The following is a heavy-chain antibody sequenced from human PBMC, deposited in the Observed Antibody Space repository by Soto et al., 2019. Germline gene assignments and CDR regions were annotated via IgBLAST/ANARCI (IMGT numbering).Heavy chain of an antibody. CDR3: GRDAGGGYCSGGSCYSGYYYYGMDV. J-gene: IGHJ6*02. V-gene: IGHV4-59*01. D-gene: IGHD2-15*01. Sequence: PSETLSLTCTVSGGSIRSYYWSWIRQPPGKGLEWIGYIYYSGSTNYNPSLKSRVTISVDTSKNQFSLKLSSVTAADTAVYYCGRDAGGGYCSGGSCYSGYYYYGMDVWGQGTTVTVSS. CDR1: GGSIRSYY. CDR2: IYYSGST.